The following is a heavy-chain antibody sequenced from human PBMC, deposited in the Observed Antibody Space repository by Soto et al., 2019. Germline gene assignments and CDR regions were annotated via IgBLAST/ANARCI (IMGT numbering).Heavy chain of an antibody. CDR2: INAGNGNT. CDR1: GYTLTRYS. Sequence: VKVSCKASGYTLTRYSIHWVRQAPGQRLEWMGWINAGNGNTKFSQKFQGRVTITRDTSASTAYMELRGLRSEDTAVYYCAILGTYYFDNSDNYFDFWGQ. V-gene: IGHV1-3*01. CDR3: AILGTYYFDNSDNYFDF. D-gene: IGHD3-22*01. J-gene: IGHJ4*01.